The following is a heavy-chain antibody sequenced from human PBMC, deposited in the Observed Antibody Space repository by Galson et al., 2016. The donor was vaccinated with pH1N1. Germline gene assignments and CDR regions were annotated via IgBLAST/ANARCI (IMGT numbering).Heavy chain of an antibody. CDR1: GFSLTTSGMR. D-gene: IGHD2-15*01. Sequence: PALVKPTQTLTLTCTFSGFSLTTSGMRVSWIRQPPGKALEWLARIEWDDDKFYSTPLKTRLTISKDTSKNQVVLTMTNMDPVDTATYYCGRNPAFVGGAIDVWGQGTMVTVSS. V-gene: IGHV2-70*04. CDR2: IEWDDDK. J-gene: IGHJ3*01. CDR3: GRNPAFVGGAIDV.